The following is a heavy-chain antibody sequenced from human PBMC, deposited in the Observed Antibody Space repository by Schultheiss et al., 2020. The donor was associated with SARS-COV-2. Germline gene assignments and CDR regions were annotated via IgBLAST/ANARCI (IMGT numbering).Heavy chain of an antibody. CDR3: ARDRVTYYYTTGTDAFDI. CDR1: GFSFLSYA. Sequence: GGSLRLSCAASGFSFLSYAMHWVRQAPGKGLEWVAVISYDGSNKYYADSVKGRFTISRDNSKNTLYLQMNSLRAEDTAVYYCARDRVTYYYTTGTDAFDIWGQGTMVTVSS. J-gene: IGHJ3*02. D-gene: IGHD3-22*01. CDR2: ISYDGSNK. V-gene: IGHV3-30*04.